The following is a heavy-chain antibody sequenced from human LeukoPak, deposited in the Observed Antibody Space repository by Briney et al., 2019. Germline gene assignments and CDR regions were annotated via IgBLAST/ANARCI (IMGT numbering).Heavy chain of an antibody. J-gene: IGHJ4*02. CDR1: GFPFSPYT. CDR3: ARDIPSEAAGDFFDY. CDR2: ISSSNSHI. V-gene: IGHV3-21*01. Sequence: GGSLRLSCATSGFPFSPYTVNWVRQAPGKGLEWVSFISSSNSHIHYADSVKGRFSISRDNAKNSLYVQMNSLRAEDTAVYYCARDIPSEAAGDFFDYWGQGTLVTVSS. D-gene: IGHD6-13*01.